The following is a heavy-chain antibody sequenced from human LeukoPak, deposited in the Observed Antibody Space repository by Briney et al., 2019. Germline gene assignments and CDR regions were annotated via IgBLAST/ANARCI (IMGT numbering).Heavy chain of an antibody. CDR2: IYSGGST. CDR3: ASAREYCGSAECYEYFQH. D-gene: IGHD2-21*01. CDR1: GFSFNTYW. J-gene: IGHJ1*01. V-gene: IGHV3-53*01. Sequence: PGGSLRLSCAASGFSFNTYWMTWVRQAPGKGLEWVSDIYSGGSTYYADSVNGRFTISRDNSRNTLFLQMNSLRAEDTALYYCASAREYCGSAECYEYFQHWGQGTLVTVSS.